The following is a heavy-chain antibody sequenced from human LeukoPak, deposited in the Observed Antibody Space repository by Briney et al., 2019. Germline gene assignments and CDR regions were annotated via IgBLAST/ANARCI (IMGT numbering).Heavy chain of an antibody. J-gene: IGHJ5*02. V-gene: IGHV1-8*01. CDR3: ARAPVKHVLKKNCSGGSCYPYWFDP. CDR2: MNPNSGNT. Sequence: GASVKVSCEASGYTFTSYDINWVRQATGQGLEWMGWMNPNSGNTGYAQKFQGRVTMTRNTSISTAYMELSSLRSEDTAVYYCARAPVKHVLKKNCSGGSCYPYWFDPWGQGTLVTVSS. D-gene: IGHD2-15*01. CDR1: GYTFTSYD.